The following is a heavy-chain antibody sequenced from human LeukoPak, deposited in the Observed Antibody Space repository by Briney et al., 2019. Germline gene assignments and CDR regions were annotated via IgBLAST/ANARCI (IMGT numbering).Heavy chain of an antibody. D-gene: IGHD3-10*01. CDR2: INPNSGGA. Sequence: ASVTVSCKASGYTFTGYYMHWVRQLAGQGLEWMGWINPNSGGANYAQKFQGRVTMTRDTSISTAYMELSRLRSDDTAVYYCARDPLDGYYYMDVWGKGTTVTVSS. CDR3: ARDPLDGYYYMDV. J-gene: IGHJ6*03. CDR1: GYTFTGYY. V-gene: IGHV1-2*02.